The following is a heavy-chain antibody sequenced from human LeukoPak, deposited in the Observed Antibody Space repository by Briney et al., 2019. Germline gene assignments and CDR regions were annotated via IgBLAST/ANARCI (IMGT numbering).Heavy chain of an antibody. CDR1: GFTFSSYA. J-gene: IGHJ4*02. D-gene: IGHD6-19*01. CDR2: ISGSGGST. CDR3: AKDALIAVAPYYFDS. V-gene: IGHV3-23*01. Sequence: PGGSLRLSCAASGFTFSSYAVSWVRQAPGKGLEWVSAISGSGGSTYYADSVKGRFTVSRDNSKNTLYLQMSSLRAEDTAVYYCAKDALIAVAPYYFDSWGQGTLVTVSS.